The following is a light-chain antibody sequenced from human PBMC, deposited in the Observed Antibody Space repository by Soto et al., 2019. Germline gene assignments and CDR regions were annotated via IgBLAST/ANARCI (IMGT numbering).Light chain of an antibody. CDR1: QSVSSSY. V-gene: IGKV3-20*01. J-gene: IGKJ4*01. Sequence: EIVLTQSPGTLSLSPGERATLSCRASQSVSSSYLAWYQQKPGQAPRLLIYGASSRATGIPDRFSGSGSGTAFTLTISRLEPEDFEVYYCQQYGSSPHTFSGGTKVEIK. CDR3: QQYGSSPHT. CDR2: GAS.